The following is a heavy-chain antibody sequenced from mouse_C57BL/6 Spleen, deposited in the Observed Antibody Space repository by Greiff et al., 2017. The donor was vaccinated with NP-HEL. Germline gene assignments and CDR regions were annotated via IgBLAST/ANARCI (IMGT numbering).Heavy chain of an antibody. J-gene: IGHJ2*01. CDR2: IYPGSGNP. CDR1: GYTFTDYY. V-gene: IGHV1-76*01. Sequence: VQLQESGAELVRPGASVKLSCKASGYTFTDYYINWVKQRPGQGLEWIARIYPGSGNPYYNEKLKGKATLTAEKSSSTAYMQLSSLTSEDSAVYFCARSNSYYFDYWGQGTTLTVSS. CDR3: ARSNSYYFDY.